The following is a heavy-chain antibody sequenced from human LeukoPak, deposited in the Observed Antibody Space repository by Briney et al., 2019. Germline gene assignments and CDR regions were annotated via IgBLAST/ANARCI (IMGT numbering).Heavy chain of an antibody. D-gene: IGHD6-19*01. J-gene: IGHJ4*02. CDR1: GFIFRNYG. CDR3: ARDSRGGWSGYFDL. Sequence: PGRSLRLSCAASGFIFRNYGMYWVRQAPGKGLEWVAVIWHDGSAEFYADSVKGRFSISRDDPKNTVYLQMNSLRVEDTALYYCARDSRGGWSGYFDLWGQGIVVTVSS. CDR2: IWHDGSAE. V-gene: IGHV3-33*07.